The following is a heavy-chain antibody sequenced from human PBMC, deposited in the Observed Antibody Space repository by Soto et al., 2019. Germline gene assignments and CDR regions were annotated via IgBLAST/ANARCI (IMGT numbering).Heavy chain of an antibody. CDR3: ATRDPGHY. CDR2: ISPDGGRT. Sequence: QVQLVQSGAEVKKPGASVKGSCKASGYTFTTYNMHWVRQAPGQGLEWMGIISPDGGRTSYAQKFEGRVTMTRDTSTSTVYMELSSLRSEDSAVYYCATRDPGHYWGQGTLVTVSS. V-gene: IGHV1-46*01. J-gene: IGHJ4*02. CDR1: GYTFTTYN.